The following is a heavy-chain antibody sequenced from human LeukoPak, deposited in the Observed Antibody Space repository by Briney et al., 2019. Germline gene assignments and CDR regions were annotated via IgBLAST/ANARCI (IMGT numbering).Heavy chain of an antibody. CDR2: IKQDGSEK. D-gene: IGHD6-19*01. J-gene: IGHJ6*03. V-gene: IGHV3-7*01. CDR3: AREEYSSGWYGHYYYYYMDV. CDR1: GFTFSSYW. Sequence: GGSLRLSCAASGFTFSSYWMSWVRQAPGKGLEWVANIKQDGSEKYYVDSVKGRFTISRDNAKNSLYLQMNSLRAEDTAVYYCAREEYSSGWYGHYYYYYMDVWGKGTTVTVSS.